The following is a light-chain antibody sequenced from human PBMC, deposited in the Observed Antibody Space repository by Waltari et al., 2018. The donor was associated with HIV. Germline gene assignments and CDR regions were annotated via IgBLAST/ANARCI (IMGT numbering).Light chain of an antibody. CDR1: TGAVTSDHY. J-gene: IGLJ2*01. V-gene: IGLV7-46*01. CDR2: DTS. Sequence: QAVVTQEPSLTVSPGGTVTLTCGSSTGAVTSDHYPYWFQQTPGQAPMTLIYDTSNKHSWTPARFSGSLLGGKAALTLSGAQPEDEAEYYCLLSYGGARVFGGGTKLTVL. CDR3: LLSYGGARV.